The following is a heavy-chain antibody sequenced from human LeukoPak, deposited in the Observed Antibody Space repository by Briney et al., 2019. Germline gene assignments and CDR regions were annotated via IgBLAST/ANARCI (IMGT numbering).Heavy chain of an antibody. CDR2: INSDGSTT. CDR1: EFTFSSYW. Sequence: GGSLRLSCAASEFTFSSYWMHWVRQAPGKGLVWVSRINSDGSTTNYADSVKGRFTISRDNAKNTLYLKVNSLRAEDTAVYYCARVKNGDYENAYDIWGQGTMVTVSS. D-gene: IGHD4-17*01. V-gene: IGHV3-74*01. J-gene: IGHJ3*02. CDR3: ARVKNGDYENAYDI.